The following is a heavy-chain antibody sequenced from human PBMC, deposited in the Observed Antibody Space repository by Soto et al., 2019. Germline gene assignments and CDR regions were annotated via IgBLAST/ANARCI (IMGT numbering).Heavy chain of an antibody. Sequence: SETLSLTCTVSGGSISSGDYYWSWIRQPPGKGLEWIGYIYYSGSTYYNPSLKSRVTISVDTSKNQFSLKLSSVTAADTAVYYCARGNYDILTDDPWFDPWGQGTLVTVSX. J-gene: IGHJ5*02. D-gene: IGHD3-9*01. CDR3: ARGNYDILTDDPWFDP. CDR1: GGSISSGDYY. V-gene: IGHV4-30-4*01. CDR2: IYYSGST.